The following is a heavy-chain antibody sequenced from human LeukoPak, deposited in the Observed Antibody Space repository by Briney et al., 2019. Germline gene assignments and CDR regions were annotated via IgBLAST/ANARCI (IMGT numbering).Heavy chain of an antibody. CDR1: GGTFSSYA. J-gene: IGHJ4*02. V-gene: IGHV1-69*06. D-gene: IGHD6-13*01. CDR2: VIPIFGTA. Sequence: ASVKVSCKASGGTFSSYAISWVRQAPGQGLEWMGGVIPIFGTANYAQKFQGRVTITADKSTSTAYMELSSLRSEDTAVYYCARDLSGGSSWPYYFDYWGQGTLVTVSS. CDR3: ARDLSGGSSWPYYFDY.